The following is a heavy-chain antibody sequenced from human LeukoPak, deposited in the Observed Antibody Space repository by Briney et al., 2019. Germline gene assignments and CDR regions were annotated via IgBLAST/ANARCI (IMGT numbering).Heavy chain of an antibody. CDR3: ARVGSPICSSTSCTHFDY. V-gene: IGHV3-30-3*01. J-gene: IGHJ4*02. CDR1: GFTFSSYA. D-gene: IGHD2-2*01. Sequence: GGSLRLSCAASGFTFSSYAMHWVRQAPGKGLEWVAVISYDGSNKYYADSVKGRFTISRDNSKNTLYLQMNSLRAEDTAVYYCARVGSPICSSTSCTHFDYWGQGTLVTVSS. CDR2: ISYDGSNK.